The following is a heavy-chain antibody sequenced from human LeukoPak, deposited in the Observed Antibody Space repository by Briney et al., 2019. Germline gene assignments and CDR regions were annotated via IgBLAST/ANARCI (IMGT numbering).Heavy chain of an antibody. D-gene: IGHD1-26*01. CDR2: INPNSGDT. CDR1: GYTFTGYY. V-gene: IGHV1-2*02. J-gene: IGHJ4*02. Sequence: ASVKVSCKASGYTFTGYYMHWVRQAPGQGLEWMGWINPNSGDTNYAQKFQGRVTMTRDTSISTAYMELSKLRSDDTAIYYCARYSGSYQRFDYWGQGTLVTVSS. CDR3: ARYSGSYQRFDY.